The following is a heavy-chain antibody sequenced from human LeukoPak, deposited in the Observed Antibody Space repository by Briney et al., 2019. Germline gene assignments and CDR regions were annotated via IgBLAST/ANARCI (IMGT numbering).Heavy chain of an antibody. D-gene: IGHD3-10*01. V-gene: IGHV3-23*01. CDR3: AKLVEEYYGSGSYLPFFDY. CDR2: ISGSGGST. J-gene: IGHJ4*02. Sequence: GGSLRLSCAASGFTSSSYAMSWVRQAPGKGLEWVSAISGSGGSTYYADSVKGRFTISRDNSKNTLYLQMNSLRAEDTAVYYCAKLVEEYYGSGSYLPFFDYWGQGTLVTVSS. CDR1: GFTSSSYA.